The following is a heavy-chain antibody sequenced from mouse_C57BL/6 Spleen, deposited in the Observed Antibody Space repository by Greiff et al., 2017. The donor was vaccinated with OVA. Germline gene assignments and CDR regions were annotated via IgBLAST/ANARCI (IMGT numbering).Heavy chain of an antibody. CDR1: GYTFTSYW. J-gene: IGHJ4*01. CDR3: AREQLYAMDY. V-gene: IGHV1-55*01. D-gene: IGHD6-1*01. CDR2: IYPGSGST. Sequence: QVQLKQSGAELVKPGASVKMSCKASGYTFTSYWITWVKQRPGQGLEWIGDIYPGSGSTNYNEKFKSKATLTVDTSSSTAYMQLSSLTSEDSAVYYCAREQLYAMDYWGQGTSVTVSS.